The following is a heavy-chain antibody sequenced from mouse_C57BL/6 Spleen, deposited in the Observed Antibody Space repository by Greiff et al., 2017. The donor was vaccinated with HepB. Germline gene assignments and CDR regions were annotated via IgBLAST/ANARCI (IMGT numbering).Heavy chain of an antibody. CDR2: IYPGSGST. CDR3: ARAYYDYDGASWFAY. J-gene: IGHJ3*01. D-gene: IGHD2-4*01. V-gene: IGHV1-55*01. Sequence: VQLQQPGAELVKPGASVKMSCKASGYTFTSYWITWVKQRPGQGLEWIGDIYPGSGSTNYNEKFKSKATLTVDTSSSTAYMQLSSLTSEDSAVYYCARAYYDYDGASWFAYWGQGTLVTVSA. CDR1: GYTFTSYW.